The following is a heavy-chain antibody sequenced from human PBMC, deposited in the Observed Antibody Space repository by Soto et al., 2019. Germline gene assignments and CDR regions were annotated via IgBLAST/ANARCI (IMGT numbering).Heavy chain of an antibody. V-gene: IGHV4-59*08. CDR1: GGSISGNY. Sequence: QVQLQESGPGLVRPSETLSLTCTVSGGSISGNYWSWIRQPPGRGLEWIGYIYYSGSTYVSHSLKSRVTMSVDTSENQFFLKLRSVTAADTAVYYCARTPIGYCSGGTCSNWFDPWGQGTLVTVSS. D-gene: IGHD2-15*01. CDR2: IYYSGST. CDR3: ARTPIGYCSGGTCSNWFDP. J-gene: IGHJ5*02.